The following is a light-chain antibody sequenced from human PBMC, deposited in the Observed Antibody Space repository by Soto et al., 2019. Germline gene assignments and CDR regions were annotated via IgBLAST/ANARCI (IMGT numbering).Light chain of an antibody. CDR1: SSDVGSYNS. J-gene: IGLJ1*01. CDR3: CSYAGNPYV. V-gene: IGLV2-23*01. CDR2: EGS. Sequence: QSALTQPVSVSGSPGQSIAISCTGTSSDVGSYNSVSWYQQHPGKAPKLMIYEGSKRPSGVSDRFSGSKSGNTASLTISGLQAEDEADYYCCSYAGNPYVFGTGTKVTVL.